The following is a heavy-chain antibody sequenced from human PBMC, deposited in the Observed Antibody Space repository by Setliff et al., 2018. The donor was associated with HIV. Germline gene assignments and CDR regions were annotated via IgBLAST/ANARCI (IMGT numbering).Heavy chain of an antibody. V-gene: IGHV4-34*01. D-gene: IGHD2-21*01. J-gene: IGHJ5*02. Sequence: LSLTCAVFGGSFSDFYWSWIRQPPGKGLEWIGEISYSGSTVYNPSLKSRVTMSVDASKNLVSLNLNSVTAADTAIYYCARGVARQVVIDRWSDPWGQGTPVTVSS. CDR1: GGSFSDFY. CDR3: ARGVARQVVIDRWSDP. CDR2: ISYSGST.